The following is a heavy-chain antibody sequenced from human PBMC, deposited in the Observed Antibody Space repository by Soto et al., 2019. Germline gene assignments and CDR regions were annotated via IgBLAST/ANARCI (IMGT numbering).Heavy chain of an antibody. J-gene: IGHJ4*02. D-gene: IGHD2-2*02. CDR2: IWYDGSNK. Sequence: GGSLRLSCASSGFTFGNYAMHWVRQAPGKGLEWVALIWYDGSNKYYADSVKGRFTISRDNSKNTLYLQMNSLRAEDTAAYYCARGSCSTSCYTGDYWGQGTLVTVSS. V-gene: IGHV3-33*08. CDR3: ARGSCSTSCYTGDY. CDR1: GFTFGNYA.